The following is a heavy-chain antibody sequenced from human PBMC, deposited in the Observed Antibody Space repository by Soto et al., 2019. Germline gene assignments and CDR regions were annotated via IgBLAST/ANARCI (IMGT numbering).Heavy chain of an antibody. Sequence: PGESLKISCKGSGYSFTSYWIGWVRQMPGKGLEWMGIIYPGDSDTRYSPSFQGQVTISADKSISTAYLQWSSLKASDTAMYYCPRHALAYCGGDCYSYNWFDPWGQGTLVTVSS. D-gene: IGHD2-21*02. CDR3: PRHALAYCGGDCYSYNWFDP. CDR1: GYSFTSYW. CDR2: IYPGDSDT. V-gene: IGHV5-51*01. J-gene: IGHJ5*02.